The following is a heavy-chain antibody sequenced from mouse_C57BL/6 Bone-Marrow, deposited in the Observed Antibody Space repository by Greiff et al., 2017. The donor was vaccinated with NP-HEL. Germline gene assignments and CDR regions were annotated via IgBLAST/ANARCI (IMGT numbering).Heavy chain of an antibody. V-gene: IGHV1-81*01. CDR2: IYPRSGNT. CDR3: ARCPDSPALDD. D-gene: IGHD2-4*01. J-gene: IGHJ4*01. Sequence: QVHVKQSGAELARPGASVKLSCKASGYTFTSYGISWVKQRTGQGLEWIGEIYPRSGNTYYNEKFKGKATLTADKSSSTAYMELRSLTSEDSAGYFCARCPDSPALDDWGQGTTVTVSS. CDR1: GYTFTSYG.